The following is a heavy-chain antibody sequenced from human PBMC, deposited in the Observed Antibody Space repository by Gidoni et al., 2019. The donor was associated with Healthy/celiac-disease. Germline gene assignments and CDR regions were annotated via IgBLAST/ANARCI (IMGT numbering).Heavy chain of an antibody. V-gene: IGHV4-4*07. J-gene: IGHJ6*02. Sequence: QVQLQESGPGLVKPSETLSLTCTVSGGSISSSYWSWLRQPAGKGLEWIGRIYTSGITNYNPSLKSRVTMSVDTSKNQFSLKLSSVTAADTAVYYCARAEYGGNSGVDYYYGMDVWGQGTTVTVSS. CDR2: IYTSGIT. CDR1: GGSISSSY. CDR3: ARAEYGGNSGVDYYYGMDV. D-gene: IGHD4-17*01.